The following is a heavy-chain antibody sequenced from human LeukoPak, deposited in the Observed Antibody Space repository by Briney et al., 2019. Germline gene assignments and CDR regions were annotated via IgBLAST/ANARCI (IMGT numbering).Heavy chain of an antibody. D-gene: IGHD4-23*01. CDR3: ARVDGGNGLDY. CDR1: GGSFSGYY. CDR2: INHSGST. V-gene: IGHV4-34*01. J-gene: IGHJ4*02. Sequence: SETLSLTCAVYGGSFSGYYWSWIRQPPGKGLEWIGEINHSGSTNYNPSLKSRVTISVDTSKNQFSLKLSSVTAADTAVYYCARVDGGNGLDYWGQGTLVTVSS.